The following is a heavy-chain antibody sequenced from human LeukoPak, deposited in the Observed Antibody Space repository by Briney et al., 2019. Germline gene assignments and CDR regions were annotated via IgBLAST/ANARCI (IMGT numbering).Heavy chain of an antibody. D-gene: IGHD3/OR15-3a*01. CDR1: GVSISSSYSY. Sequence: SETLSLTCTVSGVSISSSYSYWGWIRQPPGMGLEWIGSIYYTGNTYYNASLKSQVSVSIDTSKNQFSLKLTSVTAADTAVYYCARQTGSGLFILPGGQGTLVTVSS. V-gene: IGHV4-39*01. CDR3: ARQTGSGLFILP. CDR2: IYYTGNT. J-gene: IGHJ4*02.